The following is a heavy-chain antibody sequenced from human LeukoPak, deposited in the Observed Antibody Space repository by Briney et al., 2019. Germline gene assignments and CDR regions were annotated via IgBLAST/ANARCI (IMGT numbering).Heavy chain of an antibody. V-gene: IGHV3-66*01. Sequence: GGSLRLSCAASGFTVSSNYMSWVRQAPGKGLEWVSVIYSGGSTYYADSVKGRFTISRDNAKNSLYLQMNSLRAEDTAVYYCARVLVGAFDYWGQGTLVTVSS. J-gene: IGHJ4*02. CDR3: ARVLVGAFDY. D-gene: IGHD1-26*01. CDR2: IYSGGST. CDR1: GFTVSSNY.